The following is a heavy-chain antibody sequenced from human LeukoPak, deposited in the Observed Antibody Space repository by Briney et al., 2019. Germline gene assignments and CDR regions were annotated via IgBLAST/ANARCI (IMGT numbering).Heavy chain of an antibody. Sequence: GSLRLSCAASGFTFSSYGMSWVRQPPGKGLEWIGEINHSGSTNYNPSLKSRVTISVDTSKNQFSLKLSSVTAADTAVYYCARRRYYYGSGSYYNPPTTWGQGTLVTVSS. CDR3: ARRRYYYGSGSYYNPPTT. J-gene: IGHJ4*02. CDR2: INHSGST. CDR1: GFTFSSYG. D-gene: IGHD3-10*01. V-gene: IGHV4-34*01.